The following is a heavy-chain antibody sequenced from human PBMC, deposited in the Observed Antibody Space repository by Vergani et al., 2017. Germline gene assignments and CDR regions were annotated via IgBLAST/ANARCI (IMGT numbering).Heavy chain of an antibody. V-gene: IGHV4-39*01. CDR3: ARHLGYCGGDCYPYYYDMDV. Sequence: QLQLQESGPGLVKPSETLSLTCTVSGGSISSSSYYWGWIRQPPGKGLEWIGSIYYSGSTYYNPSLKSRVTISVDTSKNQFSLKLSYVTAADTAVYYCARHLGYCGGDCYPYYYDMDVWGQGTTVTVSS. J-gene: IGHJ6*02. CDR1: GGSISSSSYY. D-gene: IGHD2-21*02. CDR2: IYYSGST.